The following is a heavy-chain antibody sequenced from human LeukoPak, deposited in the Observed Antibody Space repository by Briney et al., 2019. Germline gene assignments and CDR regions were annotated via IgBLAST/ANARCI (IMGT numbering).Heavy chain of an antibody. J-gene: IGHJ4*02. D-gene: IGHD3-9*01. CDR2: XXXXDGET. CDR1: GYTLTELS. Sequence: ASVNVSCKVSGYTLTELSMHWVRQAPGKGLEXXXXXXXXDGETIYAQKXXXRXXXTEDTSTDTAYMELSSLRSEDTAVYYCATGGGDILTGYYNGFDYWGQGTLVTVSS. V-gene: IGHV1-24*01. CDR3: ATGGGDILTGYYNGFDY.